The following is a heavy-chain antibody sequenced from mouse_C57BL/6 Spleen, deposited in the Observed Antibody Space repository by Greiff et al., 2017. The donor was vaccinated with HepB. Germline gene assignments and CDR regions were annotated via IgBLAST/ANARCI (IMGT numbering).Heavy chain of an antibody. CDR1: GFTFSDYG. V-gene: IGHV5-17*01. CDR2: ISSGSSTI. CDR3: ARGRALDSSGYGYAMDY. J-gene: IGHJ4*01. D-gene: IGHD3-2*02. Sequence: EVQLVESGGGLVKPGGSLKLSCAASGFTFSDYGMHWVRQAPEKGLEWVAYISSGSSTIYYADTVKGRFPISRDNAKNTLFLQMTSLRSEDTAMYYCARGRALDSSGYGYAMDYWGQGTSVTVAS.